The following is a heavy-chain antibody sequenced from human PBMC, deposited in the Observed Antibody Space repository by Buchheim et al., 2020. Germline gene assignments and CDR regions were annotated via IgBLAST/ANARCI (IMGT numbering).Heavy chain of an antibody. V-gene: IGHV3-30*18. CDR3: TKESGSTSSYVSGNLEYQFDY. D-gene: IGHD3-10*01. CDR2: ISYDGKEK. Sequence: QVLLVESGGGVVQPGKSQTLSCEASGFTFERYVMHWVRQAPGKGLEWVALISYDGKEKFYADSVKGRFTISRDNSNNMVSLQMDSLRGDDTATYYCTKESGSTSSYVSGNLEYQFDYGGQGTL. J-gene: IGHJ4*02. CDR1: GFTFERYV.